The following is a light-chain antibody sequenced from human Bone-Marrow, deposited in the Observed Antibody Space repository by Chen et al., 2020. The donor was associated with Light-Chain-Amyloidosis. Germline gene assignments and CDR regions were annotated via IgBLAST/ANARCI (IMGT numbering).Light chain of an antibody. CDR1: QTIRNY. CDR3: QQSSSTFYT. Sequence: DIQMTQSPSSLYASVGDRVTITCRANQTIRNYLHWYQQKPGKAPKLLIYTASRLRGGVPSRFSGRGSGTDFTLTINSLQPEDFATYYCQQSSSTFYTFGQGTKLE. CDR2: TAS. J-gene: IGKJ2*01. V-gene: IGKV1-39*01.